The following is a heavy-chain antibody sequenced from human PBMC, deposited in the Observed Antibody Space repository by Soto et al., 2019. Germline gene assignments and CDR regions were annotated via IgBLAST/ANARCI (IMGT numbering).Heavy chain of an antibody. CDR1: GFTFSSYE. D-gene: IGHD3-3*01. V-gene: IGHV3-48*03. CDR2: ISSSGSTI. Sequence: GGSLRLSCAASGFTFSSYEMNWVRQAPGKRLEWVSYISSSGSTIYYADSVKGRFTISRDNAKNSLYLQMNSLRAEDTAVYYCASQFLEWSYPTGRGYYYYGMDVWGQGTTVTVSS. J-gene: IGHJ6*02. CDR3: ASQFLEWSYPTGRGYYYYGMDV.